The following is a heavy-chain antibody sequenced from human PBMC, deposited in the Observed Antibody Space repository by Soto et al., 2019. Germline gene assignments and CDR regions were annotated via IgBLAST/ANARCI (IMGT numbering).Heavy chain of an antibody. CDR3: ARRYGNCFDY. J-gene: IGHJ4*02. CDR1: GGSISNYY. V-gene: IGHV4-59*08. CDR2: IFYSGST. Sequence: QVQLQESGPGLVKPSETLSLTCTVSGGSISNYYWSWIRQPPGKGLEWIGYIFYSGSTNYNPSLKSRVTISVDTSKNQSSLKLSSVTAADTAVYYCARRYGNCFDYWGQGTLVTVSS. D-gene: IGHD1-1*01.